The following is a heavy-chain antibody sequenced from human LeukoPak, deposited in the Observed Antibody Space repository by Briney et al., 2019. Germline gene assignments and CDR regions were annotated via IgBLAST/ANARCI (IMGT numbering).Heavy chain of an antibody. CDR1: GFSVTTNY. CDR2: TDSGGSS. CDR3: ARIPGTRTSSWFDS. V-gene: IGHV3-53*01. D-gene: IGHD2-2*01. J-gene: IGHJ5*01. Sequence: GGSLRLSCAASGFSVTTNYMSWVRQAPGNGLEWVSVTDSGGSSYYADSVQGRFTVSRDISKNTVYLQMSSLRAEDTDLYYCARIPGTRTSSWFDSWGQGTPVTVSS.